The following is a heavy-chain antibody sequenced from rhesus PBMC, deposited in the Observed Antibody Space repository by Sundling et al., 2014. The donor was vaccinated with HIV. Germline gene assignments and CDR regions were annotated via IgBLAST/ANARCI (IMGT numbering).Heavy chain of an antibody. CDR1: GFTFSSYG. V-gene: IGHV3S42*01. CDR2: INSGVGTT. D-gene: IGHD3-9*01. CDR3: AKDLEHYEDDYGYYYTKGLDS. J-gene: IGHJ4*01. Sequence: EVQLVETGGGLVQPGGSLKLSCVASGFTFSSYGMSWVRQAPGKGLEWVSAINSGVGTTYYADSVKGRFTISRDNSKNTLSLLMNSLRPEDTAVYFCAKDLEHYEDDYGYYYTKGLDSWGQGVLVSVSS.